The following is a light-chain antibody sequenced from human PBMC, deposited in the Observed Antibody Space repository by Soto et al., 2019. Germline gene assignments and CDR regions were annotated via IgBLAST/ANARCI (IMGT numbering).Light chain of an antibody. Sequence: LLTQPPSVSGAPGQRVTISCTGSSSNIGAGYDVHWYQQLPGTAPKLLIYGNSNRPSGVPDRFSGSKSGTSASLAITGLQAEDEADYYCQSYDSSLSGVVFGGGTKLTVL. CDR1: SSNIGAGYD. CDR3: QSYDSSLSGVV. J-gene: IGLJ2*01. V-gene: IGLV1-40*01. CDR2: GNS.